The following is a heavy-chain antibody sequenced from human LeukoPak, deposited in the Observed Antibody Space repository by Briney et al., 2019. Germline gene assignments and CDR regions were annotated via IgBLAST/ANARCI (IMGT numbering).Heavy chain of an antibody. J-gene: IGHJ4*02. CDR3: ARNPFGVTRPRGLDY. CDR1: GYTFTSYY. Sequence: GASVKVSCKASGYTFTSYYMHWVRQAPGQGLEWMGIINPSGGSTSYAQKFQGRVTMTRDMSTSTVYMELSSLRSEDTAVYYCARNPFGVTRPRGLDYWGQGTLVTVSS. V-gene: IGHV1-46*01. CDR2: INPSGGST. D-gene: IGHD3-10*01.